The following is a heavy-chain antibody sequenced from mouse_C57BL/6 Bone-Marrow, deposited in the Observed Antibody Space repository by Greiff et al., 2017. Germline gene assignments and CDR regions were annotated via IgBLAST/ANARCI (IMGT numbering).Heavy chain of an antibody. V-gene: IGHV1-39*01. CDR2: INPNYGTT. J-gene: IGHJ4*01. D-gene: IGHD2-4*01. Sequence: VQLQQSGPELVKPGASVKISCKASGYSFTDYNMNWVKQSNGKSLEWIGVINPNYGTTSYNQKFKCKATLTVDQSSSTAYMHLNSLTSEDSAVYYGARGYDYDYAMDYWGQGTSVTVSS. CDR1: GYSFTDYN. CDR3: ARGYDYDYAMDY.